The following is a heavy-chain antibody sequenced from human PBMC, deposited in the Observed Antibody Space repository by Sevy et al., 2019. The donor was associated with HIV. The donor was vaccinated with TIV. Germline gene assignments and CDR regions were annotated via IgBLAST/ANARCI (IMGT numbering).Heavy chain of an antibody. CDR3: AYGITFGGVIALDY. V-gene: IGHV1-69*13. CDR2: IIPIFDTS. D-gene: IGHD3-16*02. J-gene: IGHJ4*02. CDR1: GGTFSSYS. Sequence: ASVKVSCKASGGTFSSYSVGWVRQAPGQGLEWMGGIIPIFDTSNYAQKFQGRVTITADASTNTAYMELSSLRSEDTAVYYCAYGITFGGVIALDYWGQGTLVTVSS.